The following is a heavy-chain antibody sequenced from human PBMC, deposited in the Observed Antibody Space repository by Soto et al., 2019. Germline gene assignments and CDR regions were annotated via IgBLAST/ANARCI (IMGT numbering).Heavy chain of an antibody. J-gene: IGHJ6*02. CDR3: ARDIAAAGPTDYYYGMDV. V-gene: IGHV1-8*01. Sequence: ASVKVSCKASGYTFTSYDINWVRQATGQGLEWMGWMNPNSGNTAYAQKFQGRVTMTRNTSISTAYMELSSLRSEDTAVYYCARDIAAAGPTDYYYGMDVWGQGTTVTVSS. D-gene: IGHD6-13*01. CDR2: MNPNSGNT. CDR1: GYTFTSYD.